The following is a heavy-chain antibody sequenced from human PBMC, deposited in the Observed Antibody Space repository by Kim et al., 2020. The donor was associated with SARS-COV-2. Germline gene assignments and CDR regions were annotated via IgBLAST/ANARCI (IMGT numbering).Heavy chain of an antibody. CDR3: ARGRADYYDSSGYYSY. J-gene: IGHJ4*02. Sequence: KFQGRVTITADESTSTAYMELSSLRSEDTAVYYCARGRADYYDSSGYYSYWGQGTLVTVSS. V-gene: IGHV1-69*01. D-gene: IGHD3-22*01.